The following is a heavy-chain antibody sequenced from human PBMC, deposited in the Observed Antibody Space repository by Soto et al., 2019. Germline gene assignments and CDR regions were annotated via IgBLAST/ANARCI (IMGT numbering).Heavy chain of an antibody. Sequence: ASVKVSCKASGGTFSSYAISWVRQAPGQGLEWMGGIIPIFGTANYAQKFQGRVTITADESTSTAYMELSSLRSEDTAVYYCARDHTIVPYFNWFGPWFDLWGQGTLVTVSS. D-gene: IGHD3-9*01. CDR1: GGTFSSYA. CDR2: IIPIFGTA. CDR3: ARDHTIVPYFNWFGPWFDL. J-gene: IGHJ5*02. V-gene: IGHV1-69*13.